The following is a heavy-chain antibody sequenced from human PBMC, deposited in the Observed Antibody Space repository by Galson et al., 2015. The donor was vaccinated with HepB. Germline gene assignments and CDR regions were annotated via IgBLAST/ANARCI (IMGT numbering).Heavy chain of an antibody. D-gene: IGHD6-19*01. CDR2: ISYSGST. V-gene: IGHV4-31*03. CDR1: GGSISSGGYY. CDR3: ARAAASGWSDY. J-gene: IGHJ4*02. Sequence: LSLTCTVSGGSISSGGYYWSWIRPHPGKGLEWIGYISYSGSTYYKPSLKSRVTISVDTSMNQFSLKLSSVTAADTAVYYCARAAASGWSDYWGQGTLVTVSS.